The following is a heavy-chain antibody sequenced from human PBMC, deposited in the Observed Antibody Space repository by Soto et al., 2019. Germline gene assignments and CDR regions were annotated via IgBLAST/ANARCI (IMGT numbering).Heavy chain of an antibody. Sequence: LRLSCVASGFTFSPYWMTWVRQAPGKGLEWVATINHDASERYYVDSVKGRFTISRENARDSLYLQMNSLRVEDTAVYYCARGRETADGFKYYYGMDVWGHGTTVTVSS. CDR3: ARGRETADGFKYYYGMDV. J-gene: IGHJ6*02. CDR1: GFTFSPYW. V-gene: IGHV3-7*01. CDR2: INHDASER. D-gene: IGHD1-1*01.